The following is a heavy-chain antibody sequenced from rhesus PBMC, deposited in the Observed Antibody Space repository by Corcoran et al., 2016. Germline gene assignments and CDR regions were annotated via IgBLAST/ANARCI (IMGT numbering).Heavy chain of an antibody. CDR2: IGGSSGST. CDR3: ARVRYSSWSGFDY. Sequence: QVQLQESGPGLVKPSETLPLTSAVSGASLSSGYGWSWISQPPGKGLEWIGYIGGSSGSTNYNPSLKSRVTISKDTSKNQFSLKLSSVTAADTAVYYCARVRYSSWSGFDYWGQGVLVTVSS. V-gene: IGHV4-127*01. CDR1: GASLSSGYG. J-gene: IGHJ4*01. D-gene: IGHD6-13*01.